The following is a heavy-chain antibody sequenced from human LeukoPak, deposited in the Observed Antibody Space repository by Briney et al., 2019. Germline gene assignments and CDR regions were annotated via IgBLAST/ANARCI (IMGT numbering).Heavy chain of an antibody. V-gene: IGHV4-4*07. D-gene: IGHD5-18*01. CDR2: IYTSGST. CDR1: GGSISSYY. CDR3: ARDGIRGYSYGYANYYYYMDV. Sequence: PSETQSLICTVSGGSISSYYWSWIRQPAGKGLEWIGRIYTSGSTNYNPSLKSRVTISVDTSKNQFSLKLSSVTAADTAVYYCARDGIRGYSYGYANYYYYMDVWGKGTKVTVSS. J-gene: IGHJ6*03.